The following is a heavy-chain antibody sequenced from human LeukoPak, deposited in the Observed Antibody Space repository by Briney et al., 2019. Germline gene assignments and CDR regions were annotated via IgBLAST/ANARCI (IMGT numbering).Heavy chain of an antibody. J-gene: IGHJ3*02. V-gene: IGHV3-33*01. CDR2: IWYDGSNK. Sequence: GGSLRLSCAASGFTFSSYGMHWVRQAPGKGLEWVAVIWYDGSNKYYADSVKGRFTISRDNSKNTLYLQMNSLRAEDTAVYYCARVKGRMIAHHDAFDIWGQGTMVTVSS. CDR1: GFTFSSYG. CDR3: ARVKGRMIAHHDAFDI. D-gene: IGHD3-22*01.